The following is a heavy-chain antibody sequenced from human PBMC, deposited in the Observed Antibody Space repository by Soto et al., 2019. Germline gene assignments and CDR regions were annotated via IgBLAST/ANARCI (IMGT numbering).Heavy chain of an antibody. D-gene: IGHD5-18*01. CDR1: GFTFSSYS. CDR3: ARDQPGYSYGYGLGY. V-gene: IGHV3-21*01. J-gene: IGHJ4*02. CDR2: ISSSSSYI. Sequence: EVQLVESGGGLVKPGGSLRLSCAASGFTFSSYSMNWVRQAPGKGLEWVSSISSSSSYIYYADSVKGRFTTSRDNAKNALDRQVNSLRAEDTAVYYCARDQPGYSYGYGLGYWGQGTLVTVSS.